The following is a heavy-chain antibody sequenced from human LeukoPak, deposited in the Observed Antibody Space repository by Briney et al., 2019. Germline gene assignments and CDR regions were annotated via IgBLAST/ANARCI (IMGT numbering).Heavy chain of an antibody. CDR2: ISGSGGST. CDR3: ARYPGSYLSFDI. CDR1: GFXFSSYA. V-gene: IGHV3-23*01. Sequence: PGGSLRLSCAASGFXFSSYAISWVRQAPGKGLEWVSAISGSGGSTYYADSVKGRFTISRDNSKNTLYLQMNSLRAEDTAVYYCARYPGSYLSFDIWGQGTMVTVSS. J-gene: IGHJ3*02. D-gene: IGHD1-26*01.